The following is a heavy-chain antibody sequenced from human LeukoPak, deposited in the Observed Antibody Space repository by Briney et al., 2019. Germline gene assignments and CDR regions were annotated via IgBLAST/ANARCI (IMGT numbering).Heavy chain of an antibody. V-gene: IGHV1-2*02. CDR1: GYTLTELS. CDR3: ARVSAYCSSTSCYWGAFDI. D-gene: IGHD2-2*01. Sequence: ASVKVSCKVSGYTLTELSMHWVRQAPGQGLEWMGWINPNSGGTNYAQKFQGRVTMTRDTSISTAYMELSRLRSDDTAVYYCARVSAYCSSTSCYWGAFDIWGQGTMVTVSS. CDR2: INPNSGGT. J-gene: IGHJ3*02.